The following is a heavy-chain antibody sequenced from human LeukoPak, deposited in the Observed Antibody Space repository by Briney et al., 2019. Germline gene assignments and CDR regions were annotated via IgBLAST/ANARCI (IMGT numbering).Heavy chain of an antibody. CDR3: AKDRGYSYGEYYFDY. V-gene: IGHV3-23*01. CDR2: ISGSGGST. J-gene: IGHJ4*02. CDR1: GFTFSSYA. Sequence: GGSLRLSCAASGFTFSSYAMSWVRQAPGKGLEWVSAISGSGGSTYYADSVKGRFTISRDNSKNTLYLQMNSLRAEDTAVYYCAKDRGYSYGEYYFDYWGQGNPGHRLL. D-gene: IGHD5-18*01.